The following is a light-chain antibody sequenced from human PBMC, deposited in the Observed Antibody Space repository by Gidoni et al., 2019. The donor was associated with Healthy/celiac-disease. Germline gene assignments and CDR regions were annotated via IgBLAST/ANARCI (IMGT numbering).Light chain of an antibody. V-gene: IGKV3-11*01. CDR1: HRVSSY. J-gene: IGKJ3*01. CDR3: QQRSNWTPRGFT. CDR2: DAS. Sequence: EIVLTQSPATLSLSPVERATLSCRPSHRVSSYLAWYQQKPGQAPRLLIYDASNRATGIPARCSGSGYGTDFTLTISRLEPEDFAGYYCQQRSNWTPRGFTFGPGTKVDIK.